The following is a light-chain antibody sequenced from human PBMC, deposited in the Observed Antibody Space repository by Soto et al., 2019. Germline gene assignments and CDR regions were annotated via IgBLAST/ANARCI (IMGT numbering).Light chain of an antibody. CDR2: AVS. CDR3: QQLSNYPLT. V-gene: IGKV1-12*01. J-gene: IGKJ4*01. CDR1: QGIRSW. Sequence: DIQRTQSPSSVSASVGDRVTITCRASQGIRSWLAWYQQKRGKAPKLXIYAVSALQSGVPSLFSGSGSGTDFTLTISSLQHEDFATAYCQQLSNYPLTFGGGTKVDIK.